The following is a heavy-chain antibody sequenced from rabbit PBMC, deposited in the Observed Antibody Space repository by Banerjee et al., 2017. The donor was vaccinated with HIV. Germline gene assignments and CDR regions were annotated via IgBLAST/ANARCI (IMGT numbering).Heavy chain of an antibody. CDR2: IYAGSGGRT. CDR3: ARDLGGVIGWNFGL. V-gene: IGHV1S40*01. D-gene: IGHD1-1*01. Sequence: QSLGESGGDLVKPGASLTLTCKASGFTLSSSYWIYWVRQAPGKGLEWTACIYAGSGGRTYYASWANGRFTVSQTSSTTVTLQRTSLTAADTATYFCARDLGGVIGWNFGLWGPGTLVTVS. CDR1: GFTLSSSYW. J-gene: IGHJ4*01.